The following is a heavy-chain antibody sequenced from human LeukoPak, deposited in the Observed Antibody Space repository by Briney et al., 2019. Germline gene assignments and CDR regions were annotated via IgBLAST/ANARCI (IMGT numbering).Heavy chain of an antibody. D-gene: IGHD1-26*01. Sequence: GGSLRLSCAASGFTVSSNYMSWVRQAPGKGLEWVSVIYSGDSTYYADSVKGRFTISRDNSKNTLYLQMNSLRAEDTAVYYCARVPPYSGSYSYYFYYWGQGTLVTVSS. CDR1: GFTVSSNY. CDR3: ARVPPYSGSYSYYFYY. CDR2: IYSGDST. J-gene: IGHJ4*02. V-gene: IGHV3-66*02.